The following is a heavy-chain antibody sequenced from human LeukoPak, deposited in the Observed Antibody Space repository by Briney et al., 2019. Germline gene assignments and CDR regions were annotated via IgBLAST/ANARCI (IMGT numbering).Heavy chain of an antibody. V-gene: IGHV4-30-4*01. D-gene: IGHD5-24*01. CDR3: ARDPGDGSIYFQH. Sequence: PSETLSLTCTVSGGSISSGDYYWSWIRQPPGKGLEWIGYIYYSGSTYYNPSLKSRVTISVDTSKNQFSLKLSSVIAADTAVYYCARDPGDGSIYFQHWGQGTLVTVSS. CDR2: IYYSGST. CDR1: GGSISSGDYY. J-gene: IGHJ1*01.